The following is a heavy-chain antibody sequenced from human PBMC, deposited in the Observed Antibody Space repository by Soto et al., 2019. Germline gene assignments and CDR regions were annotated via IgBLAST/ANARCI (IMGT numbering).Heavy chain of an antibody. V-gene: IGHV4-30-4*01. CDR1: GGSISSGDYY. D-gene: IGHD6-19*01. Sequence: SETLSLTCTVSGGSISSGDYYWSWIRQPPGKGLEWIGYIYYSGSTYYNPSLKSRVTISVDTSKNQFSLKLSSVTAADTAVYYCAREPIAVAGYFDYWGQEPWSPSPQ. CDR2: IYYSGST. CDR3: AREPIAVAGYFDY. J-gene: IGHJ4*01.